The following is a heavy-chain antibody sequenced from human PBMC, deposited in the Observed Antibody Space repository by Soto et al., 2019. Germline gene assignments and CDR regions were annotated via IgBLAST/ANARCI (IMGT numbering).Heavy chain of an antibody. J-gene: IGHJ6*03. D-gene: IGHD1-1*01. CDR1: GYTFTSYY. V-gene: IGHV1-46*03. Sequence: ASVKVSCKASGYTFTSYYMHWVRQAPGQGLEWMGIINPSGGSTSYAQKFQGRVTMTRDTSTSTVYMELSSLRSEDTAVYYCARALEPATPYYYYMDVWGKGTTVTVSS. CDR2: INPSGGST. CDR3: ARALEPATPYYYYMDV.